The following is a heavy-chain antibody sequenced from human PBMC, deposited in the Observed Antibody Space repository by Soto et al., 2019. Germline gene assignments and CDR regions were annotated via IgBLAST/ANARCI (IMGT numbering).Heavy chain of an antibody. CDR1: GGSISNGDYY. V-gene: IGHV4-30-4*01. Sequence: PSETLSLTCTVSGGSISNGDYYWNWIRQPPGKGLEWIGYIYHSGGTYYNPSLKSRVTISIDTSKKQFSLKVSSVTAADTAVYFCARRSSGYYYGNFDYWGQGTLVTVSS. J-gene: IGHJ4*02. CDR3: ARRSSGYYYGNFDY. D-gene: IGHD3-22*01. CDR2: IYHSGGT.